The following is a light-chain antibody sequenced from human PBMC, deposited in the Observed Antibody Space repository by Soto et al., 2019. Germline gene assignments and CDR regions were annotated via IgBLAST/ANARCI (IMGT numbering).Light chain of an antibody. V-gene: IGLV2-14*01. CDR3: SSYTGTSTLV. CDR1: SSDVGGYNY. J-gene: IGLJ3*02. Sequence: QSVLSQPASVSGSPGQSITISCAGTSSDVGGYNYVSWYQQHPGKAPKLMISEVSNRPSGVSNRFSGSKSGNTASLTISELQAEDEADYYCSSYTGTSTLVFGGGTKVTVL. CDR2: EVS.